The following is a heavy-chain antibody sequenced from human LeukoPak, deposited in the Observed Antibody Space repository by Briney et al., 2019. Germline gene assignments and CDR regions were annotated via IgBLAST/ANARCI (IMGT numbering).Heavy chain of an antibody. D-gene: IGHD3-10*01. V-gene: IGHV4-59*08. CDR2: IYYSGST. CDR3: ARHEYNYGSGTYYYYGLDV. Sequence: PSETLSLTCTVSGGSISGYYWNWIRQPPGKGLEWIGFIYYSGSTNYSPSHKSRVTISVDTSMNQFSLKLSSVTAADTAVYYCARHEYNYGSGTYYYYGLDVWGQGTTVTVSS. J-gene: IGHJ6*02. CDR1: GGSISGYY.